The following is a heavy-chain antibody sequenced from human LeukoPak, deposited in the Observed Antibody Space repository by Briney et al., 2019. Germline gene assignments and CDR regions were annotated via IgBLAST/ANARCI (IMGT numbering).Heavy chain of an antibody. D-gene: IGHD3-10*01. CDR2: FFYTGST. CDR1: DVSISSATYY. CDR3: AREKDMVRGRDLDY. Sequence: SETLSLTCTVSDVSISSATYYWGWIRQPPNKGLDWIGSFFYTGSTYYSPSLKSRVTISVDTSENQLSLKLSSVTAADTAVYYCAREKDMVRGRDLDYWGQGTLVTVSS. V-gene: IGHV4-39*07. J-gene: IGHJ4*02.